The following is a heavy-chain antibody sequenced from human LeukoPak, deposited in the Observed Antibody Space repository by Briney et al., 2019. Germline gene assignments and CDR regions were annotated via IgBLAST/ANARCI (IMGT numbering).Heavy chain of an antibody. CDR1: GFTFTSSA. J-gene: IGHJ3*02. Sequence: GASVKVSCKASGFTFTSSAMQWVRQARGQRLEWIGWIVVGSGNTNYAQKFQERVTITRDMSTSTAYMELSSLRSEDTAVYYCAAAPTKNYDILNNDAFDTWGQGTMVTVSS. D-gene: IGHD3-9*01. V-gene: IGHV1-58*02. CDR2: IVVGSGNT. CDR3: AAAPTKNYDILNNDAFDT.